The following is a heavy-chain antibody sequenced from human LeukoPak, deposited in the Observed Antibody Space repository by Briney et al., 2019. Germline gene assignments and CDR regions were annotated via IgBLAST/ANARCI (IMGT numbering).Heavy chain of an antibody. V-gene: IGHV3-30*04. CDR3: ARDSYYDSSGYYFDYFDY. J-gene: IGHJ4*02. CDR1: GFTFSSYA. CDR2: ISNDGSNK. Sequence: GRSLRLSCATSGFTFSSYAMHWVRQAPGKGLEWVAVISNDGSNKYYADSVKGRFTISRDNSKNTLYLQMNSLRAEDTAVYYCARDSYYDSSGYYFDYFDYWGQGTLVTVSS. D-gene: IGHD3-22*01.